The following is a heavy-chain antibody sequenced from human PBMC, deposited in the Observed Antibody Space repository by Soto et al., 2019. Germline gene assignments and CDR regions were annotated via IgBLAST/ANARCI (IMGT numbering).Heavy chain of an antibody. Sequence: GGSLRLSCAASGSTFNNYAMTWVRQAPGKGLEWVSTISGSGASTYYADSVKGRFTISRDNSKNTVYLQMNSLRAKDTAIYYSAGGYYQNYFALDVWGQGTTVTVSS. CDR3: AGGYYQNYFALDV. CDR1: GSTFNNYA. J-gene: IGHJ6*02. D-gene: IGHD3-10*01. CDR2: ISGSGAST. V-gene: IGHV3-23*01.